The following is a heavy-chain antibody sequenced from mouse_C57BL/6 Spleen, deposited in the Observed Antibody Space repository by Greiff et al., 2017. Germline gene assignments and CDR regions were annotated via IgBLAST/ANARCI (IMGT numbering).Heavy chain of an antibody. D-gene: IGHD2-4*01. CDR1: GYTFTTYP. Sequence: QVQLKESGAELVKPGASVKMSCKASGYTFTTYPIEWMKQNHGKSLEWIGNFHPYNDDTKYNEKFKGKATLTVEKSSSTAYLELSRLTSDDSAVYYCARGDYGNAMDYWGQGTSVTVSS. V-gene: IGHV1-47*01. CDR2: FHPYNDDT. J-gene: IGHJ4*01. CDR3: ARGDYGNAMDY.